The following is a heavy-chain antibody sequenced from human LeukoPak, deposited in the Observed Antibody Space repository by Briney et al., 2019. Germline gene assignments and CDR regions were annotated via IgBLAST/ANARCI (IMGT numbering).Heavy chain of an antibody. CDR2: IIPIFGTA. J-gene: IGHJ4*02. CDR3: ARLLYYCSGGSCSHRHFDY. Sequence: SVKVSCKASGGTFTSYAISWVRQAPGQGLEWMGGIIPIFGTANYAQKFQGRVTITTDESTSTAYMELSSLRSEDTAVYYCARLLYYCSGGSCSHRHFDYWGQGTLVTVSS. V-gene: IGHV1-69*05. D-gene: IGHD2-15*01. CDR1: GGTFTSYA.